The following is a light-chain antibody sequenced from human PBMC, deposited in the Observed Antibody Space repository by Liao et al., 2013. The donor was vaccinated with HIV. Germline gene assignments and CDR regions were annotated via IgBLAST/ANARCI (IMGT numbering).Light chain of an antibody. CDR2: YDS. CDR1: DIRGKS. V-gene: IGLV3-21*01. CDR3: QAWDSSVVV. Sequence: SYELTQPPSVSVAAGKTARLTCGGDDIRGKSVHWYQQQPGQAPVLVISYDSERPSGIPERFSGSNSGNTATLTISGTQAMDEADYYCQAWDSSVVVFGGGTKLTVL. J-gene: IGLJ2*01.